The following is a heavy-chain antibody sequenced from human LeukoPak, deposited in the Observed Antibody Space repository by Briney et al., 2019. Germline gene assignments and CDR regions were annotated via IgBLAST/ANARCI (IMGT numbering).Heavy chain of an antibody. J-gene: IGHJ6*02. CDR2: IYYTGRT. Sequence: SETLSLTCTVSGGSISSYYWGWMRQPPGKGLEWIGYIYYTGRTSYNPSLKSRVTISVDTSKNQFSLKLSSVTAADTAVYYCARHLGAHYDFWSGYYYYYGMDVWGQGTTVTVSS. CDR1: GGSISSYY. V-gene: IGHV4-59*08. D-gene: IGHD3-3*01. CDR3: ARHLGAHYDFWSGYYYYYGMDV.